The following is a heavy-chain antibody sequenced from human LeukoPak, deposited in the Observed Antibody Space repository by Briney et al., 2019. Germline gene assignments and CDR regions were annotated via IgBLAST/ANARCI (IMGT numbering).Heavy chain of an antibody. CDR1: GSRFTSYW. Sequence: GESLKISCKGSGSRFTSYWIGWVRQMPGKGLEWMGIIYPGDSDTRYSPSFQGQVTISADKSISTAYLQWSSLKASDTAMYYCARHFGEYSSGPSVDYWGQGTLVTVSS. D-gene: IGHD6-19*01. CDR3: ARHFGEYSSGPSVDY. J-gene: IGHJ4*02. V-gene: IGHV5-51*01. CDR2: IYPGDSDT.